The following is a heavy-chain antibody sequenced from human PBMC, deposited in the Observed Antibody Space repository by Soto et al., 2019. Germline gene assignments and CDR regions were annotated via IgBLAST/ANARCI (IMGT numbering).Heavy chain of an antibody. D-gene: IGHD3-9*01. CDR1: GGSFSGYY. J-gene: IGHJ4*02. V-gene: IGHV4-34*01. CDR2: INHSGST. Sequence: SETLSLTCAVYGGSFSGYYWSWIRQPPGKGLEWIGEINHSGSTNYNPSLKSRVTISVDTSKNQFSLKLSSVTAADTAVYYCAVWTDYDILTGFNDYWGQGTLVTVSS. CDR3: AVWTDYDILTGFNDY.